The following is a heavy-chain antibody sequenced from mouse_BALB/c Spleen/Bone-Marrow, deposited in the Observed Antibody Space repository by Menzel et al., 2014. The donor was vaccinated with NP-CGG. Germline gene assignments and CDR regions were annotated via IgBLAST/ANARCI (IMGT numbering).Heavy chain of an antibody. CDR2: INPSNGRA. CDR3: ARRDFRSWFAY. D-gene: IGHD2-14*01. Sequence: QVQLKHSGAELVKPGASVNLSCKASGYTFTSYWVYWVKQRPGQGLEWIGEINPSNGRANYNEKFKNKATLTVDKSTSTAYMQVSSLTSEDSAVYYCARRDFRSWFAYWGQGTLVTVSA. J-gene: IGHJ3*01. V-gene: IGHV1S81*02. CDR1: GYTFTSYW.